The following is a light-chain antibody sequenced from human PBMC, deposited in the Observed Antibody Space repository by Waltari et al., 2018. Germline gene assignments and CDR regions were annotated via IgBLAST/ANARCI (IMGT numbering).Light chain of an antibody. V-gene: IGKV3-15*01. J-gene: IGKJ4*01. CDR1: QSVDYK. CDR3: QQYDSWPQT. Sequence: EVVMTQSPATLSVSPGERATLSCRTSQSVDYKLAWYQHKPGQAPRLLIYDISTRIPGIPARFSGGGSGTLFTLTISSLQSEDFAVYYCQQYDSWPQTFGGGTKVEIK. CDR2: DIS.